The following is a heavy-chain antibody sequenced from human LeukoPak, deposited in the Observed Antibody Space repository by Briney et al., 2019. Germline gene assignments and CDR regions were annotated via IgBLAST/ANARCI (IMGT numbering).Heavy chain of an antibody. J-gene: IGHJ5*02. V-gene: IGHV4-39*07. CDR3: ARFGGYSRPNNWFDP. CDR2: INHSGST. CDR1: GGSISSSSYY. D-gene: IGHD6-13*01. Sequence: SETLSLTCTVSGGSISSSSYYWGWIRQPPGKGLEWIGEINHSGSTNYNPSLKSRVTISVDTSKNQFSLKLSSVTAADTAVYYCARFGGYSRPNNWFDPWGQGTLVTVSS.